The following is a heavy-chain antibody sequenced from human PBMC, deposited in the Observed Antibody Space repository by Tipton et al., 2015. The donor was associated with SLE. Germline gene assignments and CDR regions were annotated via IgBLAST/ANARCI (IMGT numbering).Heavy chain of an antibody. Sequence: TLSLTCTVSGGSISSSSYYWGWIRQPPGKGLEWIGSIYYSGSTYYNPSLKSRVTISVDTSKNQFSLKLSSVTAADTAVYYCARDKLVVGMDVWGQGTTVTVSS. D-gene: IGHD6-13*01. V-gene: IGHV4-39*07. CDR3: ARDKLVVGMDV. CDR1: GGSISSSSYY. J-gene: IGHJ6*02. CDR2: IYYSGST.